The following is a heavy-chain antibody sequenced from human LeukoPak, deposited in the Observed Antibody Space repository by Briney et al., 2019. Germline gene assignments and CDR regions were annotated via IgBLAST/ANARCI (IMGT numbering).Heavy chain of an antibody. CDR3: ARRNIVPAAIPRSGRPFDI. CDR2: INHSGST. D-gene: IGHD2-2*01. J-gene: IGHJ3*02. CDR1: GGSFSGYY. Sequence: SETLSLTCAVYGGSFSGYYWSWIRQPPGKGLEWIGEINHSGSTNYNPSLKSRVTISVDTSKNQFSLKLSSVTAADTAVYYCARRNIVPAAIPRSGRPFDIWGQETMVTVSS. V-gene: IGHV4-34*01.